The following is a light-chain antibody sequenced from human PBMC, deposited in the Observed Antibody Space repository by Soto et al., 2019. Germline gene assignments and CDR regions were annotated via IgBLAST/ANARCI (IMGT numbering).Light chain of an antibody. Sequence: DIPITQSPSSLSASLGDRVTITCRASQTISSWLAWYQQKPGKAPKLLIYAASTLQSGVPSRFSGSGSGTDFTLTISSLQPEDFATYYCQQLNSYPITLGQGTRLEIK. V-gene: IGKV1-9*01. CDR3: QQLNSYPIT. CDR2: AAS. CDR1: QTISSW. J-gene: IGKJ5*01.